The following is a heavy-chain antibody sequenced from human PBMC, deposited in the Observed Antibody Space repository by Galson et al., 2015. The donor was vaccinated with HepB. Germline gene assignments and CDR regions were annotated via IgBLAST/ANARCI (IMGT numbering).Heavy chain of an antibody. J-gene: IGHJ6*02. Sequence: SLRLSCAASGFTFSSYAMSWVRQAPGKGLEWVSAISGSGGSTYYADSVKGRFTISRDNSKNTLYLQMNSLRAEDTAVYYCAKGAVGSTKQWLVRGGGCYYYGMDVWGQGTTVTVSS. V-gene: IGHV3-23*01. D-gene: IGHD6-19*01. CDR3: AKGAVGSTKQWLVRGGGCYYYGMDV. CDR2: ISGSGGST. CDR1: GFTFSSYA.